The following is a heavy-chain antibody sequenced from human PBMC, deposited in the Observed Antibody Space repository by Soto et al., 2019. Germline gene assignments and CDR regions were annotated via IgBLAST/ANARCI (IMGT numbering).Heavy chain of an antibody. CDR2: ISHDGSKK. Sequence: QVQLVESGGGVVQPGTSLGLACAASGFTFSSYGMHWVRQAPGKGLEWVAVISHDGSKKYYVGSVEGRFTISRDNSKNTLYRQMNSLRAEDTAVYYCAGQVATGNWGQGTLFTVSS. D-gene: IGHD5-12*01. CDR1: GFTFSSYG. V-gene: IGHV3-30-3*01. J-gene: IGHJ4*02. CDR3: AGQVATGN.